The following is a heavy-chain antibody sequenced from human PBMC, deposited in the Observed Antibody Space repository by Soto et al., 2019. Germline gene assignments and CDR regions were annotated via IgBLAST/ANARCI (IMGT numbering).Heavy chain of an antibody. J-gene: IGHJ4*02. V-gene: IGHV3-23*01. CDR1: GFTFSRYG. CDR3: AKRVEYSSSTHYLDY. CDR2: ISDSGSDT. D-gene: IGHD6-6*01. Sequence: GGSLRLSCAASGFTFSRYGMSWVRQAPGKGLEWVSSISDSGSDTYYADSVKGRFTISRDNSKNTLYLQMNSLRAEDTAVYYCAKRVEYSSSTHYLDYWGQGALVTVSS.